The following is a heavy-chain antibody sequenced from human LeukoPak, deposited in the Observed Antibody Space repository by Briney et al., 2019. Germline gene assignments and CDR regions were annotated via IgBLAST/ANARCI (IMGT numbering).Heavy chain of an antibody. CDR2: IYYSGSA. J-gene: IGHJ6*03. D-gene: IGHD3-22*01. V-gene: IGHV4-59*01. Sequence: PSETLSLTCTVSGGSISSYYWSWIRQPPGKGLEWIGYIYYSGSAYYNTSLRRGVTISVDTSKNQFSLKLSSVTAADTAVYYCARSSEGRYYYDSSGFSYYYYYMDVWGKGTTVTISS. CDR1: GGSISSYY. CDR3: ARSSEGRYYYDSSGFSYYYYYMDV.